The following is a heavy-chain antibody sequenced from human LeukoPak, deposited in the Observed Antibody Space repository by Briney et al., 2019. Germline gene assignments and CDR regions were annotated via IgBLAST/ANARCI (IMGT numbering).Heavy chain of an antibody. J-gene: IGHJ4*02. D-gene: IGHD2-15*01. CDR2: ISYDGSNK. CDR3: AKGTQIRYCRGGTCYPLDY. CDR1: GFTFSSYG. Sequence: GGSLRLSCVATGFTFSSYGMHWVRQAPGKGLEWVAVISYDGSNKNYADSMKGRFTISRDNSKNTLYLQMNSLRAEDTAVYYCAKGTQIRYCRGGTCYPLDYWGQGTLVTVSS. V-gene: IGHV3-30*18.